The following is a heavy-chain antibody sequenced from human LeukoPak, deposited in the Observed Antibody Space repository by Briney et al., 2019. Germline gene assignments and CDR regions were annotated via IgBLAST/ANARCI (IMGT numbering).Heavy chain of an antibody. D-gene: IGHD1-26*01. CDR2: INPNSGGT. Sequence: ASVKVSCKASGYTFTGYYMHWVRQAPGQGLEWMGWINPNSGGTNYAQKFQGRVTMTRDTSISTAYMELSRLRSDDTAAYYCAREAVWEPLPDYWGQGTLVTVSS. CDR1: GYTFTGYY. V-gene: IGHV1-2*02. CDR3: AREAVWEPLPDY. J-gene: IGHJ4*02.